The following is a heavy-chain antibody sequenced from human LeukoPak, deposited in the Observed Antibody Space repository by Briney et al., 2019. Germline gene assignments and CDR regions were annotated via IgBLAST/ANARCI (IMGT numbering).Heavy chain of an antibody. CDR1: GAPTSAYY. CDR2: SYSGGNA. Sequence: SETLSLTCTVSGAPTSAYYWSWIRQPPGKGLEWIGYSYSGGNANYNPSLKSRVTISMDTSENQFSLRLTSVTAADTAIYFCAHSKRGGGYYINAFAVWGQGALVTISS. J-gene: IGHJ3*01. V-gene: IGHV4-59*01. D-gene: IGHD1-26*01. CDR3: AHSKRGGGYYINAFAV.